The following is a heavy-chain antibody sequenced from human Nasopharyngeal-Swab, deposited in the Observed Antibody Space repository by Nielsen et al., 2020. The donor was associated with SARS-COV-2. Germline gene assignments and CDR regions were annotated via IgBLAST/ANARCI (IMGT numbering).Heavy chain of an antibody. CDR2: IKKDGSEK. D-gene: IGHD1-26*01. CDR3: VRMGDYTWNGFDI. V-gene: IGHV3-7*01. J-gene: IGHJ3*02. Sequence: VRQAPGKGPEWVANIKKDGSEKYYVDSVKGRFTISRDNTKNPVYLQMSSLRAEDTAVYYCVRMGDYTWNGFDIWGQGTMVTVSS.